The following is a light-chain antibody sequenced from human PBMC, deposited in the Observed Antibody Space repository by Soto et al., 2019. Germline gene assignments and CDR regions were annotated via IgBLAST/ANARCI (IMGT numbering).Light chain of an antibody. Sequence: EIVLTQSPGTLSLPPGERATLSCRASQTVSNNFLAWYQQKPGQAPRLLIYGASSRATGIPDRFSGSGSGTDFTLTISRLEPEDSVVYYCQQYGSSPATFGQGTKVEIK. CDR1: QTVSNNF. CDR2: GAS. V-gene: IGKV3-20*01. J-gene: IGKJ1*01. CDR3: QQYGSSPAT.